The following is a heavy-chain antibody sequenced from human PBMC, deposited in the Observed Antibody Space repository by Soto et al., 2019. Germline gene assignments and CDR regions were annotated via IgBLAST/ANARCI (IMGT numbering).Heavy chain of an antibody. V-gene: IGHV3-33*01. D-gene: IGHD5-18*01. CDR2: IWYDGSND. CDR1: GFSFSTYG. J-gene: IGHJ4*02. CDR3: GRGYNYADY. Sequence: GGSLRLSCAASGFSFSTYGMQWVRQAPGKGLEWVAEIWYDGSNDFYSDSVKGRFTISRDNGKNTLFLQMNSLRAEDTAMYYCGRGYNYADYWGQGTQVTVSS.